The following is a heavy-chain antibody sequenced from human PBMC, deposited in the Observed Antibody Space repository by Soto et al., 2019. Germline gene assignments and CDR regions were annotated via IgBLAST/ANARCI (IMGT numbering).Heavy chain of an antibody. J-gene: IGHJ6*02. D-gene: IGHD3-10*01. CDR1: GFSLTTGRMG. CDR3: VRMNAESYSSYYAMDV. Sequence: SGPTLVNPTETLTLTCNVSGFSLTTGRMGVSWIRQPPXKALEWLAHIFSDAERSYSRSLQGRLTVSKVGSGSHVVLTMTNMDPVDTGTYFCVRMNAESYSSYYAMDVWGQGTTVTVSS. CDR2: IFSDAER. V-gene: IGHV2-26*01.